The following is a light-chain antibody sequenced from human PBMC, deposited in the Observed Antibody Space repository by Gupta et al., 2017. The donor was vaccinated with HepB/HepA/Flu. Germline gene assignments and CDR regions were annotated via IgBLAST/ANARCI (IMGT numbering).Light chain of an antibody. CDR2: RAS. CDR1: PSLVYSGDNRNY. CDR3: QQYCSNPRT. J-gene: IGKJ1*01. Sequence: DVIMTQSQDSLPVSLPQGATITCKSSPSLVYSGDNRNYLSWYQQKPGQPPKVIIYRASSRAPGVPDRFSGSGSGTDFTLTISSLQPEDVAMYYCQQYCSNPRTFGQGTKVEI. V-gene: IGKV4-1*01.